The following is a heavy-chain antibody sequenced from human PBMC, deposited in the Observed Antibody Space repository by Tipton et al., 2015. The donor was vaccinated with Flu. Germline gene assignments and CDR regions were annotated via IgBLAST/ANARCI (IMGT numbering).Heavy chain of an antibody. CDR3: ARDGGYGDYAGWFAP. CDR2: IYHSGST. V-gene: IGHV4-38-2*02. CDR1: GYSISSGYY. D-gene: IGHD4-17*01. J-gene: IGHJ5*02. Sequence: TLSLTCTVSGYSISSGYYWGWIRQPPGKGLEWIGSIYHSGSTHYNPSLKSRVTISVDTPKNQFSLKLSSVTAADTAVYYCARDGGYGDYAGWFAPWGQGTLVTVSS.